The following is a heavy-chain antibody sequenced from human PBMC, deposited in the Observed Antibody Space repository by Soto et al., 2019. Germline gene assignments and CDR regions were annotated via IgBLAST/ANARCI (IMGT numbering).Heavy chain of an antibody. V-gene: IGHV2-5*01. J-gene: IGHJ5*02. Sequence: SGPTLVNPTETLTLTCAFSGFSLTTSGVGVGWIRQPPGKALEWLAVVYWNDDKRYRPSLRSSFNITMHPSKNQVVLTTTNIDPVDTATYYCVHRVTSAYSHAKYNSWYVSYWFDPWGQGTLVTVSS. CDR2: VYWNDDK. CDR1: GFSLTTSGVG. CDR3: VHRVTSAYSHAKYNSWYVSYWFDP. D-gene: IGHD6-13*01.